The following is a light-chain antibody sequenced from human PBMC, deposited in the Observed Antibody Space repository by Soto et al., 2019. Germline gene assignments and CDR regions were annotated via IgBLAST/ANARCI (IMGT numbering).Light chain of an antibody. CDR3: QQYNNWPT. Sequence: EIVLTQSPCTLSLSPGERATLSCRASQSISNNYLAWYQQTPGQATRLLIDGASNRATGIPDRCSGSGSGTDFPLTISRLEPEDFAVYYCQQYNNWPTFGQGTKVDIK. J-gene: IGKJ1*01. CDR2: GAS. CDR1: QSISNNY. V-gene: IGKV3-20*01.